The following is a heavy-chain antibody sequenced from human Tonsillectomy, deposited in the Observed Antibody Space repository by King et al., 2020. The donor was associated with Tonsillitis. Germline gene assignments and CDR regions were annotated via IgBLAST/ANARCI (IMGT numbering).Heavy chain of an antibody. CDR1: GFTVSSNY. D-gene: IGHD3-16*01. J-gene: IGHJ6*03. V-gene: IGHV3-66*01. CDR3: AGITPNKRHHYYYMDV. Sequence: VQLVESGGGLVQPGGSLRLSCAASGFTVSSNYMNWVRQAPGKGLEWVSVIYDNGATYYADSVKGRLTISRDNSKNTLYLQLNSLRAEDTAVYYCAGITPNKRHHYYYMDVWGKGTTVTVSS. CDR2: IYDNGAT.